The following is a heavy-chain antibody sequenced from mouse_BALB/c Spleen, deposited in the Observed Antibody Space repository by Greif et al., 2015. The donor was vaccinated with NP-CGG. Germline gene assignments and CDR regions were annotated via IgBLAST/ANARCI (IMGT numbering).Heavy chain of an antibody. V-gene: IGHV14-3*02. CDR2: IDPANGNT. CDR1: GFNIKDTY. CDR3: ARGYGNYYYAMDY. Sequence: VQLQQSGAELVKPGASVKLSCTASGFNIKDTYMHWVKQRPERGLEWIGRIDPANGNTKYDPKFQGKATITADTSSSTAYLQLSSLTSEDTAVYYCARGYGNYYYAMDYWGQGTSVTVSS. D-gene: IGHD2-1*01. J-gene: IGHJ4*01.